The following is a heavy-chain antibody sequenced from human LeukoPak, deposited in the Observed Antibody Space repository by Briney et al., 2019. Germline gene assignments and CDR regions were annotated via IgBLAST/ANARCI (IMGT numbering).Heavy chain of an antibody. CDR1: GLTFRNYG. V-gene: IGHV3-30*03. CDR2: ISYDGTNK. J-gene: IGHJ4*02. CDR3: ASHRGDYATGYFDY. D-gene: IGHD1-1*01. Sequence: PGGSLRLSCAASGLTFRNYGMHWVRQAPGKGSEWVAIISYDGTNKYYADSVKGRFTISKDNSQNTLYLQMNSLRAEDTAVYYCASHRGDYATGYFDYWGQGTLVTVSS.